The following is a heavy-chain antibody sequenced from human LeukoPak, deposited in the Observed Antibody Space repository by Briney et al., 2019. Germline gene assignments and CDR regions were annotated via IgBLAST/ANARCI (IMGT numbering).Heavy chain of an antibody. CDR3: ARGFRRGYSSGWTGFDY. D-gene: IGHD6-19*01. J-gene: IGHJ4*02. CDR1: GFTFSSYS. CDR2: ISSSSSYI. Sequence: GGSLRLSCAASGFTFSSYSMTWVRQAPGKGLEWVSSISSSSSYIYYADSVKGRFTISRDNAKNSLYLQMNSLRAEDTAVYYCARGFRRGYSSGWTGFDYWGQGTLVTVSS. V-gene: IGHV3-21*01.